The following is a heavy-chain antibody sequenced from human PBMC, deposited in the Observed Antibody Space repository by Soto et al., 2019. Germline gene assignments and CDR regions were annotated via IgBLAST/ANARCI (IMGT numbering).Heavy chain of an antibody. CDR1: GGSISSWGYY. V-gene: IGHV4-31*03. Sequence: QVQLQESGPGLVKPSQTLSLTCTVSGGSISSWGYYWSCIRQHPGKGLEWIGYIYYSGSTYYNPSRKRRVTISVDTSKNQFSLKVSSVTAADTAVYYCARVCRAAAGTHGMDVWGQGTTVTVSS. CDR2: IYYSGST. J-gene: IGHJ6*02. CDR3: ARVCRAAAGTHGMDV. D-gene: IGHD6-13*01.